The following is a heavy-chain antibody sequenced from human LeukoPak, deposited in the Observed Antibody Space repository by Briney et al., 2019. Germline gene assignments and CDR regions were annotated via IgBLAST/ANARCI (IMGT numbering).Heavy chain of an antibody. CDR2: INPNSGGT. D-gene: IGHD1-26*01. CDR3: ARDLEPQMVGGLDP. CDR1: GYTFTGYY. J-gene: IGHJ5*02. V-gene: IGHV1-2*04. Sequence: ASVKVSCKASGYTFTGYYMHWVRQAPGQGLEWMGWINPNSGGTNYAQKFQGWVTMTRDTSISTAYMELSRLRSDDTAVYYCARDLEPQMVGGLDPWGQGTLVTVSS.